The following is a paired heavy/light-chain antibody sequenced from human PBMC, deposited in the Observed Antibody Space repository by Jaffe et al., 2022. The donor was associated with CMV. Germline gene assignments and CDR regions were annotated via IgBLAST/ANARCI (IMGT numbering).Heavy chain of an antibody. Sequence: QVQLVESGGGVVQPGRSLRLSCAASGFIFSDCGMHWVRQVPGKGLEWVAVISYDGSKEYYADSVKGRFTISRDNSKSTLYLQLNSLRAEDTAVYYCHTDSSGYLSSFDYWGQGTLVTVSS. J-gene: IGHJ4*02. CDR1: GFIFSDCG. CDR3: HTDSSGYLSSFDY. CDR2: ISYDGSKE. V-gene: IGHV3-30*03. D-gene: IGHD3-22*01.
Light chain of an antibody. J-gene: IGKJ1*01. CDR3: MQGSHWPWT. CDR1: QSPVHSDGNTY. Sequence: EVVMTQSPLSLPVTLGQPASISCRSSQSPVHSDGNTYLNWFQQRPGQAPRRLIYKVSNRDSGVPDRFSGSGSGTDFTLKISRVETEDVGIYYCMQGSHWPWTFGQGTKVEIK. V-gene: IGKV2-30*02. CDR2: KVS.